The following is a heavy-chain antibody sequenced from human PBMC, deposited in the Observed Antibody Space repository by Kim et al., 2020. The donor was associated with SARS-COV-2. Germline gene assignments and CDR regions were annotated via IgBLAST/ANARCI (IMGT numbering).Heavy chain of an antibody. J-gene: IGHJ6*02. D-gene: IGHD2-2*03. Sequence: GGSLRLSCAASGFTFSDYYMSWIRQAPGKGLEWVSYISSSGSTIYYADSVKGRFTISRDNAKNSLYLQMNSLRAEDTAVYYCARDTAGYCSSTSCSYYYYGIDVCGQDTTVTVSS. CDR3: ARDTAGYCSSTSCSYYYYGIDV. V-gene: IGHV3-11*01. CDR1: GFTFSDYY. CDR2: ISSSGSTI.